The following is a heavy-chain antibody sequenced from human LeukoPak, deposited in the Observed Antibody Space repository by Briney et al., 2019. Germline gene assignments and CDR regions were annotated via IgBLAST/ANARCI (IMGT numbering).Heavy chain of an antibody. CDR3: ARYYYDRSGYAIYYYYMDV. J-gene: IGHJ6*03. CDR1: GGSISSYY. V-gene: IGHV4-4*07. Sequence: SETLSLTCTVSGGSISSYYWSWIRQPAGKGLEWIGRIYISGSTNYNPPLKSRVTMSVDTSKNQFSLKLSSVTAADTAVYYCARYYYDRSGYAIYYYYMDVWGKGTTVTFSS. D-gene: IGHD3-22*01. CDR2: IYISGST.